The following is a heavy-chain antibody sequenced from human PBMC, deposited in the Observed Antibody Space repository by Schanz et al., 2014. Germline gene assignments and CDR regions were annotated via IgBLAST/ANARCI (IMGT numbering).Heavy chain of an antibody. J-gene: IGHJ4*02. V-gene: IGHV3-13*01. CDR1: GFTFSSYG. CDR3: ARGTDWNLHY. Sequence: VQLVESGGGVVQFGRSLRLSCAASGFTFSSYGMHWVRQAPGKGLEWVSTIGYLGDTYYPDSVKGRFTVSRDSGQNSLYLQMNSLRAGDTAVYYCARGTDWNLHYWGQGALVTVSS. D-gene: IGHD1-1*01. CDR2: IGYLGDT.